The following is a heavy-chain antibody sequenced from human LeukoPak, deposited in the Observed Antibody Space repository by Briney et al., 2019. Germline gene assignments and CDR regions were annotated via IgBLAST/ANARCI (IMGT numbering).Heavy chain of an antibody. CDR2: ISAYNGNT. CDR3: ARDGDYDILTGRASNYYMDV. CDR1: GYTFTSYG. J-gene: IGHJ6*03. V-gene: IGHV1-18*01. D-gene: IGHD3-9*01. Sequence: GASVKVSCKASGYTFTSYGISWVRQAPGQGLEWMWWISAYNGNTNYAQKLQGRVTMTTDTSTSTAYMELRSLRSDDTAVYYCARDGDYDILTGRASNYYMDVWGKGTTVTVSS.